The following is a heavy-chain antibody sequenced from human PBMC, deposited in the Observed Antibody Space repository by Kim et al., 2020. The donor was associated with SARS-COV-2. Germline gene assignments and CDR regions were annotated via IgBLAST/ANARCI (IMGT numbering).Heavy chain of an antibody. V-gene: IGHV3-72*01. Sequence: GGSLRLSCAASGFTFSDYYMDWVRQAPGKGLEWVGRARHRARGYITEYGASVKGRFTISRDDSRNSLYLQMNSLNTEDTAVYYCAKGGLGTPITGVFDVWGQGTTVTVTS. D-gene: IGHD1-20*01. CDR1: GFTFSDYY. CDR2: ARHRARGYIT. CDR3: AKGGLGTPITGVFDV. J-gene: IGHJ6*02.